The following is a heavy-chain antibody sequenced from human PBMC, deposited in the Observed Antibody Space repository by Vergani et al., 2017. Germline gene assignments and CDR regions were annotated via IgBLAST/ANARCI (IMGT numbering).Heavy chain of an antibody. CDR2: IHTGGST. D-gene: IGHD2-15*01. Sequence: QVKLQESGPGLLKPSQTLSLICTVSGESIRSGSHYWSWIRPPAGKGPEWIGHIHTGGSTDLNPSFKSRVSISVDTSKSQFTLKLNSVTVAETAVYYCARSRPYCTSGSCPAIWGQGTLVTVSS. J-gene: IGHJ4*02. CDR1: GESIRSGSHY. CDR3: ARSRPYCTSGSCPAI. V-gene: IGHV4-61*02.